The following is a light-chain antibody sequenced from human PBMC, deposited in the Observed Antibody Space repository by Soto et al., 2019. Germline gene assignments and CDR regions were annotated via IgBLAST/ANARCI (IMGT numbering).Light chain of an antibody. J-gene: IGKJ1*01. CDR2: DAS. CDR3: QQSYSTLWT. V-gene: IGKV1-5*01. CDR1: QSISSW. Sequence: DIQMTQSPSTLSASVGDRVTITCRASQSISSWLAWYQQKPGKAPKLLIYDASSLESGVPSRFSGSGSGTEFTLTISSLQPDDFATYYCQQSYSTLWTFGQGTKLEVK.